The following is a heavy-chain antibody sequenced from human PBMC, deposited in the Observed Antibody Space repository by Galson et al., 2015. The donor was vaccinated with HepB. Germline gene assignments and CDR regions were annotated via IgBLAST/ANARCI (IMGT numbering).Heavy chain of an antibody. Sequence: SLRLSCAASGFTFSSYAMHWVRQAPGKGLEWVAVISYDGSNKYYADSVKGRFTISRDNSKNTLYLQMNSLRAEDTAVYYCARDRRARFGESPWEYYFDYWGQGTLVTVSS. D-gene: IGHD3-10*01. CDR3: ARDRRARFGESPWEYYFDY. CDR1: GFTFSSYA. CDR2: ISYDGSNK. J-gene: IGHJ4*02. V-gene: IGHV3-30-3*01.